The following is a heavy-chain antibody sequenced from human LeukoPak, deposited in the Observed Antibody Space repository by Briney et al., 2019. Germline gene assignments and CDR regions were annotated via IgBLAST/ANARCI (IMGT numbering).Heavy chain of an antibody. CDR3: ARDFGRWGFDY. J-gene: IGHJ4*02. V-gene: IGHV4-39*02. D-gene: IGHD1-26*01. CDR2: IYYSGST. Sequence: SETLSLTCTVSGGSISSSSYYWGWIRQPPGKGLEWIGSIYYSGSTYYNPSLKSRVTISVDTSKNQFSLKLSSVTAADTAVYYCARDFGRWGFDYWGQGTLVTVSS. CDR1: GGSISSSSYY.